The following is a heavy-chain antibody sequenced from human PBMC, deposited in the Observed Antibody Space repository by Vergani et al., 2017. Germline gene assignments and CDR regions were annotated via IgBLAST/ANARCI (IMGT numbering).Heavy chain of an antibody. D-gene: IGHD3/OR15-3a*01. Sequence: QVQLQESGPGLVKPSETLSLTCTVSGGSISSYYWSWIRQPPGKGLEWIGYIYYSGSTNYNPSLKSRVTISVDTSKNQFSLRLSSVTAADTAVYYCARHGLVMGAFDIWGQGTMVTVSS. CDR2: IYYSGST. V-gene: IGHV4-59*08. CDR3: ARHGLVMGAFDI. CDR1: GGSISSYY. J-gene: IGHJ3*02.